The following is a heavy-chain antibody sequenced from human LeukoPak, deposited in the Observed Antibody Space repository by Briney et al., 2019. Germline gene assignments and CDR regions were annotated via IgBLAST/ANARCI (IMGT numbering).Heavy chain of an antibody. CDR2: IYCSGST. J-gene: IGHJ6*02. V-gene: IGHV4-59*01. CDR3: ARDGPKGGMDV. CDR1: GGSISSYY. Sequence: SETLSLTCTVSGGSISSYYWSWIRQPPGKGLEWIGYIYCSGSTNYNPSLKSRVTVSVDTSKNQFSLKLSSVTAADTAVYYCARDGPKGGMDVWGQGTTVTVSS.